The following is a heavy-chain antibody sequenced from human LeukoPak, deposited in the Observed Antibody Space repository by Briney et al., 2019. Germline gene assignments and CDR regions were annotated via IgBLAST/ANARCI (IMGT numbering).Heavy chain of an antibody. Sequence: SETLSLTCAVSGGSLNSGDNCWNWIRQPPGKGLEWIGYIYHSRTTYYNPSLRSRVTISIDTSKNQFSLRLNSVTAADTAVYYCARIAVIRGVIDYWGQGTLVTVSS. CDR3: ARIAVIRGVIDY. CDR2: IYHSRTT. J-gene: IGHJ4*02. CDR1: GGSLNSGDNC. D-gene: IGHD3-10*01. V-gene: IGHV4-30-4*01.